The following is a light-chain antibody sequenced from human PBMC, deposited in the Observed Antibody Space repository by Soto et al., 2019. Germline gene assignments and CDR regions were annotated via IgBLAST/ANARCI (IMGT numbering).Light chain of an antibody. Sequence: DIQMTQSPSSLSASVGDRVTITCRASQGISNYLAWYQQKPGKVPKLLIYAASTFQSGVPSRFSGSGSGTDFTLTIGSLPPEYVATYYCQKYNSAPPPFGGGTKVEIK. V-gene: IGKV1-27*01. CDR2: AAS. CDR3: QKYNSAPPP. CDR1: QGISNY. J-gene: IGKJ4*01.